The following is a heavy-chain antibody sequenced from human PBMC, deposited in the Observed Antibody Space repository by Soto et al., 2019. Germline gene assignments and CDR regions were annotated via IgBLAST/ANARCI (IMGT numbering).Heavy chain of an antibody. CDR1: GGSVTSGSSY. J-gene: IGHJ4*02. V-gene: IGHV4-39*01. Sequence: PSETRSLTCSVSGGSVTSGSSYWGWVLQAPGKGLEWIGDVFFMVNTLYNADLKARLTISVDTSNDQFSLRLSSVTAADTAFYFCVRLTSRIAAPSQGRSNYLDRWGTGNLVTVSS. D-gene: IGHD2-15*01. CDR3: VRLTSRIAAPSQGRSNYLDR. CDR2: VFFMVNT.